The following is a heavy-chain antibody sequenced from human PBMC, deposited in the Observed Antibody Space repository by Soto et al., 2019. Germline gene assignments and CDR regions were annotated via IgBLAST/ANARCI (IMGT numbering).Heavy chain of an antibody. D-gene: IGHD1-26*01. CDR1: GFDFRSYA. J-gene: IGHJ4*02. CDR2: ISGTGGSP. V-gene: IGHV3-23*01. CDR3: AKGGGKYYFYYFDS. Sequence: GGSLRLSCAASGFDFRSYAMNWVRRAPGKGLEWVSGISGTGGSPYYADSVKGRFTISRDNSKNTVYLQVNSLRAEDTAVYYCAKGGGKYYFYYFDSWGQGTLVT.